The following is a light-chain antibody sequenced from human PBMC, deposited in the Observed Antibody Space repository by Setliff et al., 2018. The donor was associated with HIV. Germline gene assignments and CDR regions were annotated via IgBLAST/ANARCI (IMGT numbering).Light chain of an antibody. V-gene: IGLV2-23*01. CDR1: SSDVGSYNL. CDR3: CSYAGSSPYV. J-gene: IGLJ1*01. Sequence: QSVLTQSASVSGSPGQSITNSCTGTSSDVGSYNLVSWYQQHPGKAPKLLIYEGNKRPSGVSNRFYGSKSGNTASLIISGLQAEDEADYFCCSYAGSSPYVFGTGTKVTVL. CDR2: EGN.